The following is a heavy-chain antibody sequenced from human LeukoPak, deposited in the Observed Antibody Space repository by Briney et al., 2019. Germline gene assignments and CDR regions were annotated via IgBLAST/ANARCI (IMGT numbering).Heavy chain of an antibody. Sequence: XGSLRLSCAASGFTFSFYAMYWVRQAPGKGLEWVSAISGSGGSTSYADSVKGRFTISRDNSKNTLYLQMNSLRAEDTAVYYCAKGEGAMVRGIVDYWGQGTLVTVSS. CDR2: ISGSGGST. CDR3: AKGEGAMVRGIVDY. V-gene: IGHV3-23*01. CDR1: GFTFSFYA. J-gene: IGHJ4*02. D-gene: IGHD3-10*01.